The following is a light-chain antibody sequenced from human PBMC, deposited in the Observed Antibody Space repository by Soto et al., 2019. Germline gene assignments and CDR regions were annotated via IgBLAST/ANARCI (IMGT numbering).Light chain of an antibody. CDR2: GAS. CDR1: QSVGSN. V-gene: IGKV3-15*01. Sequence: EIVMTQSPATLSVSPGERATLSCRASQSVGSNLAWYQQKPGQAPRLLIYGASTRDTGIPARLSGSGSGTEFTLTISSLQSEDFAIYFCQQYNNWPPDRTFGQGTKVEIK. CDR3: QQYNNWPPDRT. J-gene: IGKJ1*01.